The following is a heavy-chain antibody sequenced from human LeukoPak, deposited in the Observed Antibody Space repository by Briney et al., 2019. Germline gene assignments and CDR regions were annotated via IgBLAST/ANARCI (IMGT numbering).Heavy chain of an antibody. CDR1: GDSMSGYY. D-gene: IGHD3-16*01. CDR2: VYNSGDT. Sequence: SETLSLTCSVSGDSMSGYYWSWIRQSPGKGLEWVGYVYNSGDTGKNPSLKSRVTILLDTSKNQCSLKLTSVSAADTAVYYCARLKLGAYFDLWGRGTLVTVSS. V-gene: IGHV4-59*08. J-gene: IGHJ2*01. CDR3: ARLKLGAYFDL.